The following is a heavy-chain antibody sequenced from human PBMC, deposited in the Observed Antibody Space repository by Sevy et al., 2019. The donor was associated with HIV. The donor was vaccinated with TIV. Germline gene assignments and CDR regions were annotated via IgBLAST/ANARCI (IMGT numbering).Heavy chain of an antibody. D-gene: IGHD3-22*01. J-gene: IGHJ5*02. Sequence: ASVKVSCKASGYTFTSFGISWVRQAPGQGLEWVGWISVYNGKINYAQNFKGRVTMTTDTSTRTAYMELKSLRSDETAVYYCARRGAFDFDTSGFLSPWGQGTLVTVSS. CDR2: ISVYNGKI. V-gene: IGHV1-18*01. CDR1: GYTFTSFG. CDR3: ARRGAFDFDTSGFLSP.